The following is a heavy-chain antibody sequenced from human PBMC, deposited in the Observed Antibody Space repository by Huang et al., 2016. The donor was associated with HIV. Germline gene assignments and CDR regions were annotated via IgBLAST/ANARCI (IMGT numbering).Heavy chain of an antibody. CDR2: IKEDGSEK. V-gene: IGHV3-7*01. Sequence: DVQLVESWGGLFQPGGSLRLSCAASGFTFSSYWISWVRPASGKGLEGVANIKEDGSEKYYVDSVKGRFTISRDNAKNSLYLQMNSLRAEDTAVNYCARWAGYPPAFDIWGQGTMVTVSS. D-gene: IGHD2-15*01. CDR3: ARWAGYPPAFDI. CDR1: GFTFSSYW. J-gene: IGHJ3*02.